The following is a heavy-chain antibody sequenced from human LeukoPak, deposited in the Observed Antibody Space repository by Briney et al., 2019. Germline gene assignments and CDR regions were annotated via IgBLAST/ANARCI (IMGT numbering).Heavy chain of an antibody. V-gene: IGHV3-11*01. CDR3: ARGEYEYSSGWYSGY. CDR1: GFTFSDHY. Sequence: GGSLRLSCAASGFTFSDHYMSWIRQAPGKGLEWVSYISSSGSTIYYADSVKGRFTVSRDNAKNSLYLQMNSLRAEDTAVYYCARGEYEYSSGWYSGYWGQGTLVTVSS. CDR2: ISSSGSTI. D-gene: IGHD6-19*01. J-gene: IGHJ4*02.